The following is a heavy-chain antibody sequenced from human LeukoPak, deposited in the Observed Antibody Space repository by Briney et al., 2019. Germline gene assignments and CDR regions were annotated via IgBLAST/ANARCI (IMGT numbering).Heavy chain of an antibody. D-gene: IGHD1-1*01. CDR3: ARRTYSAAYWKHFDY. V-gene: IGHV4-39*01. CDR2: IYYHENT. Sequence: SETLSLTCTVSGGSISSYYWGWIRQAPGKGLEWIGSIYYHENTYYNSSLKSRVTISVDTSKNQFSLKLNSVTAADTAVYFCARRTYSAAYWKHFDYWGQGTLVTVSS. CDR1: GGSISSYY. J-gene: IGHJ4*02.